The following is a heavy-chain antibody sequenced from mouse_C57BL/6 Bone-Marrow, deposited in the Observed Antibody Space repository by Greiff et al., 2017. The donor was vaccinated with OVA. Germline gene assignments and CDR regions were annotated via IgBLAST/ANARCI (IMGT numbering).Heavy chain of an antibody. Sequence: QVQLQQSGAELVRPGASVTLSCKASGYTFTDYEMHWVKQTPVHGLEWIGAIDPETGGTAYNQKFKGKAILTADKSSSTAYMELRSLTSEDSAVDYGTRSYSNYGGVDYGGQGTALTVSS. CDR2: IDPETGGT. D-gene: IGHD2-5*01. V-gene: IGHV1-15*01. J-gene: IGHJ2*01. CDR1: GYTFTDYE. CDR3: TRSYSNYGGVDY.